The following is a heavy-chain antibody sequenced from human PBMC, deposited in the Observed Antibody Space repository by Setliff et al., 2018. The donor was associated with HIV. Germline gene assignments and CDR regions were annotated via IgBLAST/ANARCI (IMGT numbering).Heavy chain of an antibody. CDR1: GYTFTSYG. CDR2: ISAHNGNT. J-gene: IGHJ4*02. CDR3: ARGRGIIGALVY. V-gene: IGHV1-18*01. Sequence: ASVKVSCKASGYTFTSYGISWVRQAPGQGREWMGWISAHNGNTNYAQKLQGRVTMTTDTSTRTAYMELRNLRSDDTAVYYCARGRGIIGALVYWGQGTLVTVSS. D-gene: IGHD2-21*01.